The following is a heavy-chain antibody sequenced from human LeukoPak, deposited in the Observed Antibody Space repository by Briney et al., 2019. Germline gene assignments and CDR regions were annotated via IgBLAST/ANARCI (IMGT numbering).Heavy chain of an antibody. V-gene: IGHV3-23*01. D-gene: IGHD3-10*01. CDR1: GFTFSSYA. J-gene: IGHJ4*02. Sequence: GGSLRLSCAASGFTFSSYAMSWVRQAPGKGLEWVSAISGSGGSTYYAGSVKGRFTISRDNSKNTLYLQMNSLRAEDTAVYYCAKDYEGVRGVRIDYWGQGTLVTVSS. CDR3: AKDYEGVRGVRIDY. CDR2: ISGSGGST.